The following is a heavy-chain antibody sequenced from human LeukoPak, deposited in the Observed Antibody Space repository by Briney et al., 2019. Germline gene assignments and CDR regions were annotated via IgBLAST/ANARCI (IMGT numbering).Heavy chain of an antibody. CDR3: ARVIRIGGIFDY. Sequence: SETLSLTCTVSGGSISSGGYYWSWIRQGPGEGLEWMGYIYYSGSTYYNPSLKSRVTISIDTSKDQFSLKLSPVTAADTAVYYCARVIRIGGIFDYWGQGTLVTVSS. V-gene: IGHV4-31*03. CDR2: IYYSGST. D-gene: IGHD6-13*01. J-gene: IGHJ4*02. CDR1: GGSISSGGYY.